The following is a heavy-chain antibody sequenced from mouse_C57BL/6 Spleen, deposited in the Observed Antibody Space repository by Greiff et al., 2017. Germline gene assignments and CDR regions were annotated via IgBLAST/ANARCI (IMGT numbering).Heavy chain of an antibody. J-gene: IGHJ3*01. CDR1: GFSFNTYA. CDR3: AYGPHFAY. D-gene: IGHD1-1*02. V-gene: IGHV10-1*01. CDR2: IRSKSNNYAT. Sequence: EVQLVESGGGLVQPKGSLKLSCAASGFSFNTYAMNWVRQAPGQGLEWVARIRSKSNNYATYYADSVKDRFTISRDDSESMLYLQMNNLKTENTAMYYCAYGPHFAYWGQGTLVTVSA.